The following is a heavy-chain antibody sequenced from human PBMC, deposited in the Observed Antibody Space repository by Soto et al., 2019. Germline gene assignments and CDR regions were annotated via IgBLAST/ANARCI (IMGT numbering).Heavy chain of an antibody. V-gene: IGHV4-39*01. D-gene: IGHD6-6*01. J-gene: IGHJ4*02. CDR1: GDSIDTSSYC. CDR2: VCYRGTT. Sequence: SETLSLTCTVSGDSIDTSSYCWGWIRQPPGKGLEWIGSVCYRGTTYYNPSLKSRLTISVDTSKRQFSLKLSSVTAADTAVFYCARQGEHSSSYFFDSWGQRTLVTVSS. CDR3: ARQGEHSSSYFFDS.